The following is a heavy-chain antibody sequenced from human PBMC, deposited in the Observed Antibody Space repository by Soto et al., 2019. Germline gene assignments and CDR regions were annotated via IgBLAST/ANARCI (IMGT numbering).Heavy chain of an antibody. V-gene: IGHV3-30-3*01. J-gene: IGHJ3*02. CDR2: ISYDGSNK. D-gene: IGHD2-21*02. CDR1: GFTFSSYA. Sequence: QVQLVESGGGVVQPGRSLRLSCAASGFTFSSYAMHWVRQAPGKGLEWVAFISYDGSNKYYADSVKGRFTISRDNSKNTLYLPMNSLRTEDTAVYYCASYTLPYCGVDGSYAVDIWGQGTMVTVSS. CDR3: ASYTLPYCGVDGSYAVDI.